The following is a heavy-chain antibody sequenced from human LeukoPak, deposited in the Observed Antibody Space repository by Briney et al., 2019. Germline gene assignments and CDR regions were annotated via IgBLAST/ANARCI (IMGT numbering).Heavy chain of an antibody. CDR3: ARSMLRGVLPY. J-gene: IGHJ4*02. CDR1: GFIFSSYS. CDR2: ISSSSGTI. V-gene: IGHV3-48*01. Sequence: GGSLRLSCVGSGFIFSSYSMNWVRQAPGKGLEWISYISSSSGTIYYADSVKGRFTISRDNSKNTVYLQMNSLRAEDTAVYYCARSMLRGVLPYWGQGTLVTVSS. D-gene: IGHD3-10*01.